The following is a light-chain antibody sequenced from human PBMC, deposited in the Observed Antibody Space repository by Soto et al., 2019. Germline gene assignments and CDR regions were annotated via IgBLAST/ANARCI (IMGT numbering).Light chain of an antibody. J-gene: IGKJ2*01. CDR3: RQDTHWPPGGYT. CDR2: KVA. Sequence: DVVMTQSPLSLPVTLGQPASISCRSSQSLVYSDGNTYLNWFQQRPGQSPRRLIYKVANRDTGVPDRFSGGESGPDFTLKIGRGEAEDVGVYYCRQDTHWPPGGYTFGQGTKLEIK. CDR1: QSLVYSDGNTY. V-gene: IGKV2-30*01.